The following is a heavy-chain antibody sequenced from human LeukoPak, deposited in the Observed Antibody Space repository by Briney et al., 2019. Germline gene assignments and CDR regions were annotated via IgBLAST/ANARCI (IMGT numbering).Heavy chain of an antibody. V-gene: IGHV3-23*01. D-gene: IGHD6-19*01. J-gene: IGHJ4*02. Sequence: GGSLRLSCAASGFTFSSYAMSWVRQAPGKGLEWVSAISGSGGSTYYADSVKGRFTISRDNSKNTLYLQMNSLRAEDTAVYYCAKTSTGYSSGWEHPSYYFDYWGQGTLVTVSS. CDR1: GFTFSSYA. CDR2: ISGSGGST. CDR3: AKTSTGYSSGWEHPSYYFDY.